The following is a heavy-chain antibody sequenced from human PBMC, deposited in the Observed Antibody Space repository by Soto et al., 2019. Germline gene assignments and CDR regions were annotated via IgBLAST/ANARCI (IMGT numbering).Heavy chain of an antibody. CDR1: GGSISSYY. J-gene: IGHJ4*02. Sequence: PSETLSLTCTVSGGSISSYYWSWIRQPPGKGLEWIGYIYYSGSTNYNPSLKSRVTISVDTSKNQFSLKLSSVTAADTAVYYCARHDGGYDFDYWGQGTLVTVSS. D-gene: IGHD5-12*01. CDR2: IYYSGST. V-gene: IGHV4-59*08. CDR3: ARHDGGYDFDY.